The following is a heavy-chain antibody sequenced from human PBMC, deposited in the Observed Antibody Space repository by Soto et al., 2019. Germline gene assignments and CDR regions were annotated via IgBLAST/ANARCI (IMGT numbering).Heavy chain of an antibody. CDR1: GFTFSSYS. Sequence: GGSLRLSCAASGFTFSSYSMNWVRQAPGKGLEWVSYISSSSSTIYYADSVKGRFTISRDNAKNSLYLQMNSLRAEDTAVYYCARDDYYDILTASGMDVWGQGTTVTVSS. V-gene: IGHV3-48*01. J-gene: IGHJ6*02. CDR2: ISSSSSTI. D-gene: IGHD3-9*01. CDR3: ARDDYYDILTASGMDV.